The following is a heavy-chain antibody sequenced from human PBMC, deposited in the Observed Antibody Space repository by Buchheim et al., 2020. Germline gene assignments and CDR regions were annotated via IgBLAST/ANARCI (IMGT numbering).Heavy chain of an antibody. Sequence: QLQLQESGPGLVKPSETLSLACTVSGASINSPSNYWDRIRPPPGQGLVWIRSIYYSGITYYNPSLKSRITMSVSKSKHQFTLKLTSVTAADTAVYYCARLLHGSERRLDPWGQGTL. CDR3: ARLLHGSERRLDP. D-gene: IGHD3-10*01. J-gene: IGHJ5*02. V-gene: IGHV4-39*01. CDR1: GASINSPSNY. CDR2: IYYSGIT.